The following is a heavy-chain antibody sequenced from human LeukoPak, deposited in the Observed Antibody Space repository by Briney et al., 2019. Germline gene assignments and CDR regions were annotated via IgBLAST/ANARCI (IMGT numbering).Heavy chain of an antibody. D-gene: IGHD3-10*01. J-gene: IGHJ4*02. Sequence: APVKVSCKASGYTFTTYAMHWVRQAPGQRLEWMGWINPGNGDTKYSQKFQGRVTISRDTSASTAYMELSSLRSEDTAVYYCARELVYGSGSYYPGFWGQGTLVTVSS. CDR2: INPGNGDT. V-gene: IGHV1-3*01. CDR3: ARELVYGSGSYYPGF. CDR1: GYTFTTYA.